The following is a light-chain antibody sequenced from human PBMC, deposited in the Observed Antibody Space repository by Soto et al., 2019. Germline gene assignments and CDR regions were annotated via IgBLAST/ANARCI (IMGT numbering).Light chain of an antibody. Sequence: LTQPPSASGSFGQSVTISCTGTSSAVGGYNYVSWYQQHPGKAPKLMIYEVSERPPGVPDRFSGSKSGNTASLTVSGLQADDEADYYCSSYSGTNYHYVFGTGTKVTVL. CDR1: SSAVGGYNY. J-gene: IGLJ1*01. V-gene: IGLV2-8*01. CDR2: EVS. CDR3: SSYSGTNYHYV.